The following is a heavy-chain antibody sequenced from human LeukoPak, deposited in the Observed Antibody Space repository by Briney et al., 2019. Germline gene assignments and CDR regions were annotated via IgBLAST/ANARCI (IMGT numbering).Heavy chain of an antibody. Sequence: SQTLSLTCTVSGGSISSGSYYWSWIRQPAGKGLEWIGRIYTSGSTNYNPSLKSRVTISVDTSKNQFSLKLSSVTAADTAVYYCARESSYGHPGLFDYWGQGTLVTVSS. J-gene: IGHJ4*02. CDR1: GGSISSGSYY. CDR2: IYTSGST. V-gene: IGHV4-61*02. D-gene: IGHD5-18*01. CDR3: ARESSYGHPGLFDY.